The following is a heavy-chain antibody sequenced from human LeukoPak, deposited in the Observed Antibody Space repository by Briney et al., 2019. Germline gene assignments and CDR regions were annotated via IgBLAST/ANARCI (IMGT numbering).Heavy chain of an antibody. CDR2: INHSGST. Sequence: SETLSLTCAVYGGSFSGYYWSWIRQPPGKGLEWIGEINHSGSTNYNPSLKSRVTISVDTSKNQFSLKLSSVTAADTAVYYCARLNIVVVPAAISLLYYYGMDVWGKGTTVTVSS. J-gene: IGHJ6*04. CDR3: ARLNIVVVPAAISLLYYYGMDV. V-gene: IGHV4-34*01. D-gene: IGHD2-2*02. CDR1: GGSFSGYY.